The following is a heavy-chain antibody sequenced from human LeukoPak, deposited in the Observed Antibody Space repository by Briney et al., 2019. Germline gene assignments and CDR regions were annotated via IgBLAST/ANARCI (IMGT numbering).Heavy chain of an antibody. CDR1: GGSISSSSYY. D-gene: IGHD3-22*01. V-gene: IGHV4-39*07. J-gene: IGHJ2*01. Sequence: SETLSLTCTVSGGSISSSSYYWGWIRQPPGKGLEWIGSIYYSGSTYYNPSLKSRVTISVDTSKNQFSLKLSSVTAADTAVYYCARGYDGSGYYYRNWYFDLWGRGTLVTVSS. CDR3: ARGYDGSGYYYRNWYFDL. CDR2: IYYSGST.